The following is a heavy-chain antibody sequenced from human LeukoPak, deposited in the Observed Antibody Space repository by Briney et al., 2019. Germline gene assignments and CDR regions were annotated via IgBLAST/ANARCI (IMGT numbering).Heavy chain of an antibody. CDR3: ARGRYSSGWYWFDP. CDR2: INPNSGGT. V-gene: IGHV1-2*02. D-gene: IGHD6-19*01. Sequence: GASVKVSCKASGYTFTSYGISWVRQAPGQGLEWMGWINPNSGGTNYAQQFQGRVTMTRDTSISTVYMELGRLRPDDTALYYCARGRYSSGWYWFDPWGQGTLVTVSS. CDR1: GYTFTSYG. J-gene: IGHJ5*02.